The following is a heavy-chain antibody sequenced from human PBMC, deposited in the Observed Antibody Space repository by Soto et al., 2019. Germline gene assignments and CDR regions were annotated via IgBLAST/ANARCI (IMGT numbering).Heavy chain of an antibody. V-gene: IGHV4-34*01. Sequence: NPSETLSLTCTIYGGSFSGYYWTWIRQPPGKGLEWIGEINHSGTTNYSPSLKRRVSISVDTSKDKFSLNLSSVTAADTAVYYCASGKTRTARPSLSYYYYGLDVWGQGTTVT. CDR2: INHSGTT. D-gene: IGHD6-6*01. CDR1: GGSFSGYY. CDR3: ASGKTRTARPSLSYYYYGLDV. J-gene: IGHJ6*02.